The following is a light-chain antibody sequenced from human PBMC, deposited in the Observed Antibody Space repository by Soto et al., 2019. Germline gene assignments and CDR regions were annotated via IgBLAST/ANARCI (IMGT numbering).Light chain of an antibody. Sequence: VVMTQSPVSLPVILGQPASISCRSSQSLVHSDGNTHLIWFQQRPGQSPRRLIYRVSERDSGVPDRFSGSGSGTDFALKISSVEAEDVGVYYCMQGTRLPLTVGGGTKVEIK. J-gene: IGKJ4*01. V-gene: IGKV2-30*02. CDR2: RVS. CDR1: QSLVHSDGNTH. CDR3: MQGTRLPLT.